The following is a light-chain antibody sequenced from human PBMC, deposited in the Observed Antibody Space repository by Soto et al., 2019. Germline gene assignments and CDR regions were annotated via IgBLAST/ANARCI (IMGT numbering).Light chain of an antibody. J-gene: IGKJ1*01. Sequence: EIVFTQSPATLSLSPGERATLSCRASQSVSSYLAWYRQKPGQAPRLLIYDASNRATGIPARFSGSGSGTDFTLTISSLEPEDFAVYYCQQRSNWPPWTFGQGTKVDIK. V-gene: IGKV3-11*01. CDR1: QSVSSY. CDR2: DAS. CDR3: QQRSNWPPWT.